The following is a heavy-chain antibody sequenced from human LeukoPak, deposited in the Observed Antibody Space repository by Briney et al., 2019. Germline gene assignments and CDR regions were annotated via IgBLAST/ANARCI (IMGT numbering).Heavy chain of an antibody. CDR2: IYYSGST. CDR3: ARDDRAYGSGSHY. Sequence: KPSETLSLTCTVSGGSISSYYWSWIRQPPGKGLEWIGYIYYSGSTNYNPSLKSRVTISVDTSKNQFSLKLSSVTAADTAVYYCARDDRAYGSGSHYWGQGTLVTVSS. J-gene: IGHJ4*02. CDR1: GGSISSYY. D-gene: IGHD3-10*01. V-gene: IGHV4-59*01.